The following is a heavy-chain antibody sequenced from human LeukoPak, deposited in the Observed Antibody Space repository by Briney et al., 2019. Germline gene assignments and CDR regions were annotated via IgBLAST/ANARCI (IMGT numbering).Heavy chain of an antibody. J-gene: IGHJ4*02. V-gene: IGHV3-23*01. CDR2: ISGSGDRT. D-gene: IGHD1-26*01. Sequence: GGSLRLSCASFGFTFSNYAMSWVRQAPGKGLEWVSVISGSGDRTYYADSVKGRFTMSRDSSKNTLYLQMNSLRAEDTAIYYCARDLRIVSGSYLDYWGQGTLVTVSS. CDR3: ARDLRIVSGSYLDY. CDR1: GFTFSNYA.